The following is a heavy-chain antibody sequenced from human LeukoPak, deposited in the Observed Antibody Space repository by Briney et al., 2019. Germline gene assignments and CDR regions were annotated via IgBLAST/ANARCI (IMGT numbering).Heavy chain of an antibody. CDR3: AKAVSWYSSGWDFDY. V-gene: IGHV3-30*18. Sequence: GGSLRLSCAASGFTFSSYGMHWVRQAPGKGLEWVAVISYDGGNKYYADSVKGRFTISRDNSKNTLYLQMNSLRAEDTAVYYCAKAVSWYSSGWDFDYWGQGTLVTVSS. D-gene: IGHD6-19*01. CDR2: ISYDGGNK. J-gene: IGHJ4*02. CDR1: GFTFSSYG.